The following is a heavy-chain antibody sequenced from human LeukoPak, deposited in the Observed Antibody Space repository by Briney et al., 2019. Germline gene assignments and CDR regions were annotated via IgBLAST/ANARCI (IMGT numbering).Heavy chain of an antibody. CDR1: GCTFTSYY. CDR3: AREDYGDYSFDY. J-gene: IGHJ4*02. V-gene: IGHV1-46*01. Sequence: ASVKVSCKASGCTFTSYYMHWVRQAPGQGLEWMGIINPSGGSTSYAQKFQGRVTMTRDMSTSTVYMELSSLRSEDTAVYYCAREDYGDYSFDYWGQGTLVTVSS. CDR2: INPSGGST. D-gene: IGHD4-17*01.